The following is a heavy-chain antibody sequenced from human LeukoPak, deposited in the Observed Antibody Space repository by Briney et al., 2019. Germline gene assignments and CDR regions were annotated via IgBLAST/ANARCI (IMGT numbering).Heavy chain of an antibody. Sequence: SETLSLTCTVSGGSIRSGDFYWSWIRQPPGKGLEWIGYIYYSGSTNYNPSLKSRVTISVDKSKNQFSLKLSSVTAADTAVYYCARWRPGNYDILTGYYTDAFDIWGQGTMVTVSS. J-gene: IGHJ3*02. D-gene: IGHD3-9*01. V-gene: IGHV4-30-4*01. CDR2: IYYSGST. CDR3: ARWRPGNYDILTGYYTDAFDI. CDR1: GGSIRSGDFY.